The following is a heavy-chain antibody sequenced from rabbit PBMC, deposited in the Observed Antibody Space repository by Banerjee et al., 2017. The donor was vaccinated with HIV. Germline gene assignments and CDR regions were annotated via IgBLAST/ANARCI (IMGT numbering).Heavy chain of an antibody. CDR1: GIDFSGLYY. CDR3: ARGATMTMVPYFTL. D-gene: IGHD2-1*01. V-gene: IGHV1S43*01. Sequence: QQHLEESGGGLVKAGGTLTLTCKASGIDFSGLYYMCWVRQAPGKGLEWIGYIDPVFGSTYYADWVNGRFTISSHNAQNTLYLQLNSLTAADTATYFCARGATMTMVPYFTLWGPGTLVTVS. CDR2: IDPVFGST. J-gene: IGHJ4*01.